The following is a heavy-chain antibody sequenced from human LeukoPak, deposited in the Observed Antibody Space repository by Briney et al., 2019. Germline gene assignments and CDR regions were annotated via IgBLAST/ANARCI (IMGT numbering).Heavy chain of an antibody. D-gene: IGHD1-26*01. Sequence: PSETLSLTCTVSSGSISSYYWIWIRQPPGKGLEWIGFIYYNGNTNYNPSLKSRVTISEDSSKNQSSLKLSSVTAADTAVYYCARGVAGSGSTPNYWGQGTLVTVSS. CDR2: IYYNGNT. CDR3: ARGVAGSGSTPNY. J-gene: IGHJ4*02. CDR1: SGSISSYY. V-gene: IGHV4-59*01.